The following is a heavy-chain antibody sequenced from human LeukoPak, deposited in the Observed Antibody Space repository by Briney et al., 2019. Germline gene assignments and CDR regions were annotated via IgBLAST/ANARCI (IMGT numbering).Heavy chain of an antibody. D-gene: IGHD5-12*01. J-gene: IGHJ4*02. CDR1: GFTFSTFW. CDR3: ARGATAFDY. CDR2: IKQDEGEK. Sequence: QAGGSLRLSCTASGFTFSTFWMSWVRQAPGKGLEWVANIKQDEGEKYYVDSVKGRFTISRDNAKNSLYLQMNSLRAEDTAVYYCARGATAFDYWGQGTLVTVSS. V-gene: IGHV3-7*01.